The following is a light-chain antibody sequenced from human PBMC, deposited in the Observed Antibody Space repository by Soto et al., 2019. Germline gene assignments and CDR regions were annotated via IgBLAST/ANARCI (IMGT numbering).Light chain of an antibody. V-gene: IGKV4-1*01. CDR3: QQYYSTPYG. CDR2: WAS. J-gene: IGKJ2*03. Sequence: DIVMTQSPDSLAVSLGERATINCKSSQSVLYSSNNKNYLAWYQQKPGQPPKLLIYWASTRESGVPDRFSGSGYGTDFTLTISSLQAEDVAVYYCQQYYSTPYGFGQGTKLEIK. CDR1: QSVLYSSNNKNY.